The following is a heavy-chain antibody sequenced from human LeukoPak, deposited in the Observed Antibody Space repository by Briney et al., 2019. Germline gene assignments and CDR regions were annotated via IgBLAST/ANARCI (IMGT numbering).Heavy chain of an antibody. CDR2: INHSGST. V-gene: IGHV4-34*01. CDR1: GGSFSGYY. D-gene: IGHD2/OR15-2a*01. Sequence: SETLSLTCAVYGGSFSGYYWSWIRQPPGKGLEWIGEINHSGSTYYNPSLKSRVTISVDRSKNQFSLKLSSVTAADTAVYYCARVFYLNWFDPWGQGTLVTVSS. J-gene: IGHJ5*02. CDR3: ARVFYLNWFDP.